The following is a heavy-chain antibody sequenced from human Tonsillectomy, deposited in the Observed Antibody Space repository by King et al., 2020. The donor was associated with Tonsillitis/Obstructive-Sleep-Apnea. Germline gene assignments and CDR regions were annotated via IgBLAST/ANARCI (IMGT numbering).Heavy chain of an antibody. CDR2: INPNSGAT. J-gene: IGHJ5*02. D-gene: IGHD4-11*01. CDR3: ARGGTVTRPFQFDP. CDR1: GYTFTAYY. Sequence: VQLVESGAEVKKPGASVKVSCTASGYTFTAYYVHWVRQAPGQGLEWMGWINPNSGATKYAQKFQGRVTMTRDTFISTVYMELSRLRSDDTAMYYCARGGTVTRPFQFDPWGQGTLVSVA. V-gene: IGHV1-2*02.